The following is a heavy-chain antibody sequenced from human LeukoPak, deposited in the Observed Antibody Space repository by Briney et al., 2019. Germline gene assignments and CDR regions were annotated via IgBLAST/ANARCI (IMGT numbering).Heavy chain of an antibody. CDR3: ARDSAGNDY. CDR2: IKQDGSEK. CDR1: GFTFSTYW. J-gene: IGHJ4*02. D-gene: IGHD6-13*01. V-gene: IGHV3-7*01. Sequence: GGSLRLSCAASGFTFSTYWMSWVRQAPGKGLEWVANIKQDGSEKYCVDSVKGRYTISRDNAKNSLYLQMNSLRAEDTAMYYCARDSAGNDYWGQGTLVTVSS.